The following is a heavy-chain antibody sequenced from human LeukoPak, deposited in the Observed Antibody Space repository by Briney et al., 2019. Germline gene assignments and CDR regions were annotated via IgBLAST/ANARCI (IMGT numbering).Heavy chain of an antibody. V-gene: IGHV3-15*01. CDR3: TTDHQGIAVAGTNDY. D-gene: IGHD6-19*01. J-gene: IGHJ4*02. CDR2: IKSKTDGGTT. CDR1: GFTFSNAW. Sequence: GGSLRLSCAASGFTFSNAWMSWVRQAPGKGLEWVGRIKSKTDGGTTDYAAPVKGRSTISRDDSKNTLYLQMNSLKTEDTAVYYCTTDHQGIAVAGTNDYWGQGTLVTVSS.